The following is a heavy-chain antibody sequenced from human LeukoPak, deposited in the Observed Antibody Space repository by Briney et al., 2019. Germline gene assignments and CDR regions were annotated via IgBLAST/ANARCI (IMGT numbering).Heavy chain of an antibody. CDR1: GGSFSGYY. D-gene: IGHD3-16*02. Sequence: SETLSLTCAVYGGSFSGYYWTWIRQPPGKGLEWIGEINHSGSTNYNPSLKSRVTISVDTSKNHFSLKLSSVTAADTAVYYCARRRDYVWGSYRKTPLDYWGQGALVTVSS. V-gene: IGHV4-34*01. CDR3: ARRRDYVWGSYRKTPLDY. J-gene: IGHJ4*02. CDR2: INHSGST.